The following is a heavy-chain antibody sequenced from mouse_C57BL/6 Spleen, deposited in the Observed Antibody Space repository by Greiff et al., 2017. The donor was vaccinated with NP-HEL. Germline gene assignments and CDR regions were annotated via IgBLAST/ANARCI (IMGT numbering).Heavy chain of an antibody. Sequence: EVQGVESGGGLVQPKGSLKLSCAASGFTFNTYAMHWVRQAPGKGLEWVARIRSKSSNYATYYADSVKDRFTISRDDSQSMLYLQMNNLKTEDTAMYHCVRGNSNYVDYAMDYWGQGTSVTVSS. J-gene: IGHJ4*01. CDR1: GFTFNTYA. D-gene: IGHD2-5*01. CDR2: IRSKSSNYAT. CDR3: VRGNSNYVDYAMDY. V-gene: IGHV10-3*01.